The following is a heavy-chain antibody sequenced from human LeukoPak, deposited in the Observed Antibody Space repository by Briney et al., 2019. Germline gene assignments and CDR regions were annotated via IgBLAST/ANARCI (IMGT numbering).Heavy chain of an antibody. V-gene: IGHV3-30-3*01. CDR3: AREILTGYAFDI. Sequence: PGGSLRLSCAASGLTFSTYDMHWVRQAPGKGLEWVEFISYDGTNKYCADSVKGRFTISRDNFKNTLYLQMNSLRAEDTALYYCAREILTGYAFDIWGQGTMVTVSS. J-gene: IGHJ3*02. CDR2: ISYDGTNK. D-gene: IGHD7-27*01. CDR1: GLTFSTYD.